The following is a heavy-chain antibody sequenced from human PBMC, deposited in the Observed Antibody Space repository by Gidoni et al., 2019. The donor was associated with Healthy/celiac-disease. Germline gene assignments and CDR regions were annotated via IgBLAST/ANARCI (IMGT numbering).Heavy chain of an antibody. D-gene: IGHD1-26*01. CDR1: GFTFSNAW. CDR2: IKSKTDGGTT. V-gene: IGHV3-15*01. Sequence: EVQLVESGGGLVKPGGSLRLSCAASGFTFSNAWMSWVRQAPGKGLEWVGRIKSKTDGGTTDYAAPVKGRFTISRDDSKNTLYLQMNSLKTEDTAVYYCTTGLPWELPPHAFDIWGQGTMVTVSS. J-gene: IGHJ3*02. CDR3: TTGLPWELPPHAFDI.